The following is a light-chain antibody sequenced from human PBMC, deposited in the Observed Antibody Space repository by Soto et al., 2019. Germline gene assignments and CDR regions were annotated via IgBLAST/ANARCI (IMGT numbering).Light chain of an antibody. CDR3: QQRTNWRPTHT. V-gene: IGKV3-11*01. Sequence: EIVLTQSPATLSLSPGERATLSCRASQSIATFLTWYQQKPGQPPRLLIYDASKRATGIPARFSGSGSGTDFSLTISSLEPDDFAIYYCQQRTNWRPTHTFGQGTKLEIK. J-gene: IGKJ2*01. CDR1: QSIATF. CDR2: DAS.